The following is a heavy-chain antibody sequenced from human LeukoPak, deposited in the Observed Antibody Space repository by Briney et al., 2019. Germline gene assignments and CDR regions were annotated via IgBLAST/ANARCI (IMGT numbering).Heavy chain of an antibody. Sequence: GGSLRLSCAASGFTFSNAWMSWVRQAPRKGLEWVGRIKSKTDGGTTDYAAPVKGRFTISRDDSKNTLYLQMNSLKTEDTAVYYCTQEGSSWWFDYWGQGTLVTVSS. V-gene: IGHV3-15*01. CDR2: IKSKTDGGTT. J-gene: IGHJ4*02. CDR1: GFTFSNAW. D-gene: IGHD6-13*01. CDR3: TQEGSSWWFDY.